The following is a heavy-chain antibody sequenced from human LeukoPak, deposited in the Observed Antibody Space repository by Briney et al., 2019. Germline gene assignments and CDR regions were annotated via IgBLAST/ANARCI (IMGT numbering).Heavy chain of an antibody. V-gene: IGHV4-59*12. Sequence: SETLSLTCTVSGGSISSYYWSWIRQPPGKGLEWIGYIYYSGSTNYNPSLKSRVTISVDTSKNQFSLKLSSVTAADTAVYYCASSYDFWSGYPFDYWGQGTLVTVSS. D-gene: IGHD3-3*01. CDR3: ASSYDFWSGYPFDY. J-gene: IGHJ4*02. CDR1: GGSISSYY. CDR2: IYYSGST.